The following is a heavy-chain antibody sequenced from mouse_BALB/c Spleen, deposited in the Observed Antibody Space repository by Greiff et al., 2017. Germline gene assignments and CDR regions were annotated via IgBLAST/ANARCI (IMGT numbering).Heavy chain of an antibody. CDR2: ISYDGSN. CDR3: ARDPYYGNYGDFDY. J-gene: IGHJ2*01. V-gene: IGHV3-6*02. D-gene: IGHD2-10*01. CDR1: GYSITSGYY. Sequence: DVQLQESGPGLVKPSQSLSLTCSVTGYSITSGYYWNWIRQFPGNKLEWMGYISYDGSNNYNPSLKNRISITRDTSKNQFFLKLNSVTTEDTATYYCARDPYYGNYGDFDYWGQGTTLTVSS.